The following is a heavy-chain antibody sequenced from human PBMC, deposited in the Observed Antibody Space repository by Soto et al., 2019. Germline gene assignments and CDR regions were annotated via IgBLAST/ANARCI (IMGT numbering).Heavy chain of an antibody. Sequence: GGSLRLSCAASGFTVSSNYMSWVRQAPGKGLEWVSVIYSGGSTYYADSVKGRFTISRHNSKNTLYLQMNSLRAEDTAVYYCVRFTYDYGDYDAFDIWGQGTMVTVSS. CDR2: IYSGGST. D-gene: IGHD4-17*01. CDR1: GFTVSSNY. J-gene: IGHJ3*02. CDR3: VRFTYDYGDYDAFDI. V-gene: IGHV3-53*04.